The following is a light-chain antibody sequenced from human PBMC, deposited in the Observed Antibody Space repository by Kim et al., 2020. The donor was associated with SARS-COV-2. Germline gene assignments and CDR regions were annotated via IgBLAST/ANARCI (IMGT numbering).Light chain of an antibody. Sequence: VSPGQTASITCSGDKLGDKYACWYQQKPGQSPVVVIYQDSKRPSGIPERFSGSNSGNTATLTISGTQAMDEADYYCQAWDSSTAVFGGGTQLTVL. CDR2: QDS. J-gene: IGLJ2*01. V-gene: IGLV3-1*01. CDR3: QAWDSSTAV. CDR1: KLGDKY.